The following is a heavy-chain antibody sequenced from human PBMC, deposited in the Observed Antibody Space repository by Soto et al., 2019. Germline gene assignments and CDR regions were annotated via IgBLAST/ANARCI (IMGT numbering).Heavy chain of an antibody. CDR1: GFTFSSYW. CDR2: IKQDGSDT. CDR3: ARQTRAPES. J-gene: IGHJ4*02. D-gene: IGHD3-10*01. V-gene: IGHV3-7*03. Sequence: EVQLVESGGGLVQPGGSLRLSCAASGFTFSSYWMTWVRQAPGKGLECVANIKQDGSDTYYVDSVKGRFTISRDNAKNSLYLQMNSLRGENTAVYYCARQTRAPESWGQGTLVTVSS.